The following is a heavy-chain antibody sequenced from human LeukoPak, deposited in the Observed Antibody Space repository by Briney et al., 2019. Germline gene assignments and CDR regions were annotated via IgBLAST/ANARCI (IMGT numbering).Heavy chain of an antibody. D-gene: IGHD3-10*01. CDR1: TYSARSDVH. CDR3: ASLRFGDSYFDL. Sequence: SETLSLTCTVSTYSARSDVHWCWIRQSPGRGLECIASVYQSGHVYYSPSLTSRVLISFDTSKKELSLKINSVTATDTALYYCASLRFGDSYFDLWGQGTQVTVSS. J-gene: IGHJ4*02. CDR2: VYQSGHV. V-gene: IGHV4-38-2*02.